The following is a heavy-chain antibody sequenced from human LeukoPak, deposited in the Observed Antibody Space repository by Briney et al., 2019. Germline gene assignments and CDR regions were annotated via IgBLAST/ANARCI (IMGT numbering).Heavy chain of an antibody. Sequence: GGSLRLSRAASGFTFSSYGMHWVRQAPGKGLEWVAVISYDGSNKYYADSVKGRFTISRDNSKNTLYLQMNSLRAEDTAVYYCAKDLTYGDSVFVFDYWGQGTLVTVSS. V-gene: IGHV3-30*18. J-gene: IGHJ4*02. CDR1: GFTFSSYG. CDR2: ISYDGSNK. D-gene: IGHD4-17*01. CDR3: AKDLTYGDSVFVFDY.